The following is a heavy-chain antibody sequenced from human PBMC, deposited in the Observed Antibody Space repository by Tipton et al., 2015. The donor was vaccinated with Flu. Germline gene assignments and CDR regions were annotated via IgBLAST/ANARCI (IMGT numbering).Heavy chain of an antibody. J-gene: IGHJ5*02. CDR2: ISGSGGST. Sequence: GSLRLSCAASGFTFSNYAMSWVRQAPGKGLEWVSTISGSGGSTYYADSVKGRFTISRDNSKNTLYLQMNSLRAEDTAVYSCARDASIYSSTFSVWFDPWGQGTLVTVSS. CDR3: ARDASIYSSTFSVWFDP. V-gene: IGHV3-23*01. D-gene: IGHD6-13*01. CDR1: GFTFSNYA.